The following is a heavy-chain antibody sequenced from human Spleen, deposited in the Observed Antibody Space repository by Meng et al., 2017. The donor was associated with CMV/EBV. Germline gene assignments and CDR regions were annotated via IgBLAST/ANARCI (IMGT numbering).Heavy chain of an antibody. J-gene: IGHJ4*02. V-gene: IGHV3-23*01. CDR3: AKSVAGVGVVNCFDH. CDR2: ISGGGYNT. D-gene: IGHD3-3*01. CDR1: GFTFNTYV. Sequence: SCAASGFTFNTYVMTWVRQAPGKGLEWVSAISGGGYNTYYADSVKGRFTISRDNSRNTLYLQMNSLRGEDTALYYCAKSVAGVGVVNCFDHWGQGTLVTVSS.